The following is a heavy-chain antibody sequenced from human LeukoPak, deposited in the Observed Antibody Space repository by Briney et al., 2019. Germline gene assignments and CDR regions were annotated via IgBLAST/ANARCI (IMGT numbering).Heavy chain of an antibody. V-gene: IGHV3-74*01. D-gene: IGHD2/OR15-2a*01. CDR1: GNYW. CDR3: ASFYETY. J-gene: IGHJ4*02. CDR2: INSDGSWT. Sequence: SGGSLRLSCAASGNYWMHWVRQAPGKGLVWVSHINSDGSWTGYADSVKGRFTISKDNAKNTVYLQMNNLRAEDTAVYYCASFYETYWGRGTLVTVSS.